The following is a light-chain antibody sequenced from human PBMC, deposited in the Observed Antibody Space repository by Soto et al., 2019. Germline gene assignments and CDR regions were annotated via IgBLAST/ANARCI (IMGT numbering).Light chain of an antibody. CDR1: QSISSSY. CDR3: HQYGSSRFT. V-gene: IGKV3-20*01. J-gene: IGKJ3*01. CDR2: GAS. Sequence: EIVLTQSPGTLSLSPGERATLSCRASQSISSSYLAWYQQKPGQAPRLLVYGASSRATGIPDRFSGSGSGTDFTLTMSRLEPEDFAVYYCHQYGSSRFTFGPGTKVDIK.